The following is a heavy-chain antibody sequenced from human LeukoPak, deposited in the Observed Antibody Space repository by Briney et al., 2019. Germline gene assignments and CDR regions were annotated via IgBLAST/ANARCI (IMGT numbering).Heavy chain of an antibody. CDR1: GFTFDDYA. CDR2: ISWDGGST. V-gene: IGHV3-43D*03. CDR3: AKMGSSHGDYYYYMDV. J-gene: IGHJ6*03. D-gene: IGHD6-6*01. Sequence: GGSLRLSCAASGFTFDDYAMHWVRQAPGKGLEWVSLISWDGGSTYYADSVKGRFTISRDNSKNSLYLQMNSLRAEDTALYYCAKMGSSHGDYYYYMDVWGKGTTVTVSS.